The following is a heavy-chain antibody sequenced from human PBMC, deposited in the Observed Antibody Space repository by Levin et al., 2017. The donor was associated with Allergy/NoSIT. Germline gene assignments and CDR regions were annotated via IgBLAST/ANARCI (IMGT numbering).Heavy chain of an antibody. CDR3: ATRARGFGKYYFDY. V-gene: IGHV3-23*01. CDR2: ISSTGDST. J-gene: IGHJ4*02. Sequence: PGGSLRLSCAASGFTFSNYAMNWVRQAPGKGLEWVSAISSTGDSTNYADSVKGRFTISRDNSKNTLSLQINSLRAEDTAVYFCATRARGFGKYYFDYWGQGTLVTVSS. D-gene: IGHD5-12*01. CDR1: GFTFSNYA.